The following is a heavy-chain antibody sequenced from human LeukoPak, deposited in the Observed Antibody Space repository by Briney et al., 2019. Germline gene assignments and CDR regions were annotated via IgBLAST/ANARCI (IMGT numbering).Heavy chain of an antibody. CDR2: IYYSGST. Sequence: SETLSLTCTVSGGSISSYYWSWIRQPPGKGLEWIGYIYYSGSTNYNPSLKSRVTISVDTSKNQFSLKLSSVTAADTAVYYCARRPFSIAQRYYYYMDVWGKGTTVTISS. J-gene: IGHJ6*03. D-gene: IGHD6-6*01. CDR1: GGSISSYY. CDR3: ARRPFSIAQRYYYYMDV. V-gene: IGHV4-59*12.